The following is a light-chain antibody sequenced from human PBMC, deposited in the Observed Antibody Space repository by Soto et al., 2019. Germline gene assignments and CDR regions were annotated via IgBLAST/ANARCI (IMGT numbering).Light chain of an antibody. J-gene: IGKJ2*01. CDR2: LGS. Sequence: DIVMTQSPLSLPVTPGEPASISCRSSQSLLHSNGYNYLDWYLQKPGQSPQLLIYLGSNRASGVTDSFSGSGSGTDFTLKISRVEAEDVGVYYCMQALQTPPHTFGQGTKLEIK. CDR1: QSLLHSNGYNY. CDR3: MQALQTPPHT. V-gene: IGKV2-28*01.